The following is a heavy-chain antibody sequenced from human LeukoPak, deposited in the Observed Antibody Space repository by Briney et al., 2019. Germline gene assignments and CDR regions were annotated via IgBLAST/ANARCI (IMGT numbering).Heavy chain of an antibody. V-gene: IGHV4-59*01. CDR2: IYYTGTT. J-gene: IGHJ4*01. Sequence: SETLSLTCSVSGGSISGYYWIWIRQPPGKGLEYIGHIYYTGTTDYNPSLKSRVTMSVDTSKNQFSLRLISVTASDTAVYFCAGAPNRHFFDYWGHGTLVAVSS. CDR1: GGSISGYY. CDR3: AGAPNRHFFDY.